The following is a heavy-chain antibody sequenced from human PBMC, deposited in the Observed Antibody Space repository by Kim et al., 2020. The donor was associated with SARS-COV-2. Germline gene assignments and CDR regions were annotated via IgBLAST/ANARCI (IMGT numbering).Heavy chain of an antibody. D-gene: IGHD3-10*01. J-gene: IGHJ5*02. V-gene: IGHV4-59*01. CDR2: IYYSGST. CDR3: AREGQITMVRGVIRGFWFDP. CDR1: GGSISSYY. Sequence: SETLSLTCTVSGGSISSYYWSWIRQPPGKGLEWIGYIYYSGSTNYNPSLKSRVTISVDTSKNQFSLKLSSVTAADTAVYYCAREGQITMVRGVIRGFWFDPWGQGTLVTVSS.